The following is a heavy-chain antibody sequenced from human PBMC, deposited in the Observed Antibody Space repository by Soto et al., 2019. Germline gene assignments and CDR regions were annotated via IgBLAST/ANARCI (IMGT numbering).Heavy chain of an antibody. CDR1: GFTFSSYG. CDR2: IWYDGSNK. D-gene: IGHD3-22*01. CDR3: AIPQSGDRDYYVMDV. J-gene: IGHJ6*02. V-gene: IGHV3-33*01. Sequence: QVQLVESGGGVVQPGRSLRLSCAASGFTFSSYGMHWVRQAPGEGLEWVAVIWYDGSNKYYADSVQGRFTISRDNSKNTLYLQMNSLRAEDTAVYYWAIPQSGDRDYYVMDVWGQGTTVTVSS.